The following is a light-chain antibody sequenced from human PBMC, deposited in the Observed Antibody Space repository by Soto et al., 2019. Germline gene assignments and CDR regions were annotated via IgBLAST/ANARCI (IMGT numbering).Light chain of an antibody. CDR2: GAS. Sequence: EIVLTQSPGTLSLSPGERATLSCRASQSVSSSYLAWYQQKPGQAPRLLIYGASGRATGIPDRFSGSGSGTAFTLTISRLAPEDFAVYYCQQYGSSPPMYTFGQGTKLEIK. CDR3: QQYGSSPPMYT. J-gene: IGKJ2*01. CDR1: QSVSSSY. V-gene: IGKV3-20*01.